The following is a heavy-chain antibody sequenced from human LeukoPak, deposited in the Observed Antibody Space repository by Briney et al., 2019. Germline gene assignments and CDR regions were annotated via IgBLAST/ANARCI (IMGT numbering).Heavy chain of an antibody. CDR1: GFTFSSYE. V-gene: IGHV3-48*03. CDR2: ISSSGSTI. CDR3: ATRRWADAFDI. Sequence: GGSLRLPCAASGFTFSSYEMNWVRQAPGKGLEWVSYISSSGSTIYYADSVKGRFTISRDNAKNSLYLQMNSLKAEDTAVYYCATRRWADAFDIWGQGTMVTVSS. J-gene: IGHJ3*02. D-gene: IGHD5-24*01.